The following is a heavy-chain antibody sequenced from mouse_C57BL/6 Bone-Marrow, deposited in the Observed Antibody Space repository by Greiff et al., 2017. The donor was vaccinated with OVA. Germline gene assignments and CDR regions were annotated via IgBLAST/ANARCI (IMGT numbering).Heavy chain of an antibody. Sequence: EVQLQQSGPGLVKPSQSLYLTCSVTGYSITSGYYWNWIRQYPGNKLAWVGYISYDSSNNYNPSLKNRISITHDTSKNQFFLKLNSVTTEDTATYCCARGASCAGYFDVWGTGTTGTVS. CDR3: ARGASCAGYFDV. CDR1: GYSITSGYY. V-gene: IGHV3-6*01. CDR2: ISYDSSN. J-gene: IGHJ1*03.